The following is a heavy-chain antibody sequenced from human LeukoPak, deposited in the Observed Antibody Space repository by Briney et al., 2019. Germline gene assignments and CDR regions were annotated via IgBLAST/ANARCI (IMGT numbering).Heavy chain of an antibody. Sequence: GGSLRLSCAASGFTFSSYSMNWVRQAPGKGLEWVSSISSSSSYIYYADSVKGRFTISRDTAKNSLYLQMNSLRAEDTAVYYCARVTIFGVASLDYWGQGTLVTVSS. CDR1: GFTFSSYS. CDR3: ARVTIFGVASLDY. CDR2: ISSSSSYI. D-gene: IGHD3-3*01. J-gene: IGHJ4*02. V-gene: IGHV3-21*01.